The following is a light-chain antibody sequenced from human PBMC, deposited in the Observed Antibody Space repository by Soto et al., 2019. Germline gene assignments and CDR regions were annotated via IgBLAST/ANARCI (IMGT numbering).Light chain of an antibody. V-gene: IGKV1-5*01. CDR1: QSIDNW. CDR3: QHYDTFPYT. Sequence: DIQMTQSPSFVSASVGDRVTITCRASQSIDNWLAWYQQKRGKAPKLLIYDASTLESGVSSGFSGSGSGTEFTLTISSLRPDDFSTYYCQHYDTFPYTFGQGTKLEIK. J-gene: IGKJ2*01. CDR2: DAS.